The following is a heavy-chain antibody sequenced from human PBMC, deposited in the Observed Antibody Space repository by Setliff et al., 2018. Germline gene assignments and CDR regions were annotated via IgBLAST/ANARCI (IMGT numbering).Heavy chain of an antibody. V-gene: IGHV1-18*01. Sequence: ASVKVSCKASGYSFTNYGLSWVRQAPGQGLEWMGWISAYNGNTHYAQKLQGRVTMTTDTSTSTAYMELRSLRSDDTAVYYCARGPTIVDWFFDLWGRGTLVTVSS. J-gene: IGHJ2*01. D-gene: IGHD3-22*01. CDR3: ARGPTIVDWFFDL. CDR1: GYSFTNYG. CDR2: ISAYNGNT.